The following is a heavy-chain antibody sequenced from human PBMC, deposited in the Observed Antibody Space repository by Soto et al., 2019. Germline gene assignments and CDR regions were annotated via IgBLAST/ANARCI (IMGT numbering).Heavy chain of an antibody. V-gene: IGHV3-33*01. CDR1: GFTFSSYG. CDR3: ARDNWNYVSAFDI. CDR2: IWSDGSNK. Sequence: PGGSLRLSCAASGFTFSSYGIHWVRQAPGKGLEWVAVIWSDGSNKYYADSVKGRFTISRDNSKNTLYLQMNSLRAEDTAVYYCARDNWNYVSAFDIWGQGTMVTVSS. J-gene: IGHJ3*02. D-gene: IGHD1-7*01.